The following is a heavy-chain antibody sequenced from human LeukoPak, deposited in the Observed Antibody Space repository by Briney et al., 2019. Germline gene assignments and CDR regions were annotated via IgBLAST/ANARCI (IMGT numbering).Heavy chain of an antibody. J-gene: IGHJ4*02. CDR3: AKGNVDTAMIPFDY. CDR2: IQYDGSNK. CDR1: GFTFSSYG. D-gene: IGHD5-18*01. V-gene: IGHV3-30*02. Sequence: GGSLRLSRAASGFTFSSYGMHWVRQAPGKGLEWVAFIQYDGSNKYYADSVKGRFTISRDNSKNTLYLQMNSLRAEDTAVYYCAKGNVDTAMIPFDYWGQGTLVTVSS.